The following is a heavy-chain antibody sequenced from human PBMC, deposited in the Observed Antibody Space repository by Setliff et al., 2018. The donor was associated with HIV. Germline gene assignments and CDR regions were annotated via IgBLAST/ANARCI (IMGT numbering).Heavy chain of an antibody. V-gene: IGHV4-61*02. CDR2: IYTNGNT. D-gene: IGHD3-16*01. CDR3: ARGDPFTDFDS. Sequence: SETLSLTCTVSGGSISRGSYYWSWIRQPAGKGLEWIGRIYTNGNTNYIPSLKSRVTVSADTSKNQFSLKLTSVTAADTAVYYCARGDPFTDFDSWGQGTLVTVSS. J-gene: IGHJ4*02. CDR1: GGSISRGSYY.